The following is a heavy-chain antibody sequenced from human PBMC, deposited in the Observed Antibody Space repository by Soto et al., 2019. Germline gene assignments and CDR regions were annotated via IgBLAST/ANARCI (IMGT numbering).Heavy chain of an antibody. V-gene: IGHV1-69*13. D-gene: IGHD3-16*02. CDR3: ARDFRLLRLGELSPTFDY. Sequence: GASVKVSCKASGGTFSSYAISWVRQAPGQGLEWMGGIIPIFGTANYAQKFQGRVTITADESTSTAYMELSSLRSEDTAVYYCARDFRLLRLGELSPTFDYWGQGTLVTVSS. CDR2: IIPIFGTA. J-gene: IGHJ4*02. CDR1: GGTFSSYA.